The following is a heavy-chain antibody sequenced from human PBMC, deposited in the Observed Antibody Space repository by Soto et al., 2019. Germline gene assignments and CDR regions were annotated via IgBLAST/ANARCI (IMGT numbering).Heavy chain of an antibody. Sequence: EVQLVESGGGLIQPGGSLRLSCAVSGLTFTGYSMNWVRQAPGKGLEWVSFINSGSSTIFYADSVKGRFTISRDNAKNSRYLERNSLRDEDTAVYYCARVGGATMATMYFDPWGQGTLVTVSS. CDR1: GLTFTGYS. CDR3: ARVGGATMATMYFDP. V-gene: IGHV3-48*02. D-gene: IGHD5-12*01. J-gene: IGHJ4*02. CDR2: INSGSSTI.